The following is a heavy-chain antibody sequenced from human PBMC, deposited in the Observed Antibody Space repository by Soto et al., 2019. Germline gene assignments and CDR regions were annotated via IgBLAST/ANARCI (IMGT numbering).Heavy chain of an antibody. CDR1: GYTFTSYG. CDR3: ARDLSGSGKSWFDP. V-gene: IGHV1-18*01. J-gene: IGHJ5*02. Sequence: GASVKVSCKASGYTFTSYGISWVRQAPGQGLEWMGWISAYNGNTNYAQKLQGRVTMTTDTSTSTAYMELRSLRSDDTAVYYCARDLSGSGKSWFDPWGREPWSPSPQ. CDR2: ISAYNGNT. D-gene: IGHD3-10*01.